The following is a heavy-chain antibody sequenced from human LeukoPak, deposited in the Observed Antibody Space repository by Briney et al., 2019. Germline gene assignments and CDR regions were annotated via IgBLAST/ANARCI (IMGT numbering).Heavy chain of an antibody. CDR2: INWNGGST. CDR1: GFTFDDYG. D-gene: IGHD6-13*01. V-gene: IGHV3-20*04. CDR3: ARVGYSSSWNSGVDY. Sequence: GGSLRLSCAASGFTFDDYGMSWVRQAPGKGLEWVSGINWNGGSTGYADSVKGRFTISRDNTKNSLYLQMNSLRAEDTALYYCARVGYSSSWNSGVDYWGREPWSPSPQ. J-gene: IGHJ4*02.